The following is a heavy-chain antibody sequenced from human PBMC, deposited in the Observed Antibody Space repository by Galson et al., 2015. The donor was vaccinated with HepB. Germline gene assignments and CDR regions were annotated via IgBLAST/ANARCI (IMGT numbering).Heavy chain of an antibody. J-gene: IGHJ4*02. CDR3: VKHWGYDSGLN. D-gene: IGHD3-22*01. V-gene: IGHV3-23*01. Sequence: SLRLSCAASGFTFSSYAMSWVRQAPGKGLEWVSAISGSGGSTYYADSVKGRFTISRDNSKNTLYLQMNSLRAEDTAVYYCVKHWGYDSGLNWGQGTLVTVSS. CDR2: ISGSGGST. CDR1: GFTFSSYA.